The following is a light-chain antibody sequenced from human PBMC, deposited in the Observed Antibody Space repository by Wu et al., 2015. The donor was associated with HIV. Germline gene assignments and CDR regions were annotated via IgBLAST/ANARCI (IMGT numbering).Light chain of an antibody. CDR2: DAS. CDR1: QDIATY. J-gene: IGKJ4*01. Sequence: DIQMTQSPSSLSASVGDRVTITCQASQDIATYLNWYQQKPGKAPKLLIYDASNLETGVPSRFSGSGSQTYFTFTISSLQPEDIAVYYCQQYNNFSPTFGGGTKVGDQT. CDR3: QQYNNFSPT. V-gene: IGKV1-33*01.